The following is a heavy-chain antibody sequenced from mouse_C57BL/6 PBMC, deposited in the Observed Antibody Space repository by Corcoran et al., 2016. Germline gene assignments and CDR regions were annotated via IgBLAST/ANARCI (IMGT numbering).Heavy chain of an antibody. Sequence: QVQLQQSGAELVRPGASVTLSCKASGYTFTDYEMHWVKQTPVHGLEWIGAIDPETGGTAYNQKFKGKTILTADNSSSTAYMELRSLTSEDSAVYYCTSYAMDYWGQGTSVTVSS. V-gene: IGHV1-15*01. CDR2: IDPETGGT. CDR1: GYTFTDYE. CDR3: TSYAMDY. J-gene: IGHJ4*01.